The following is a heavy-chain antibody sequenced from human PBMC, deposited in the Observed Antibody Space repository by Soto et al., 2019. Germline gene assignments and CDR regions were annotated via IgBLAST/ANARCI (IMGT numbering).Heavy chain of an antibody. CDR1: GYTFTSYA. CDR2: INAGNGNT. Sequence: QVQLVQSGAEVKKPGASVKVSCKASGYTFTSYAMHWVRQAPGQRLEWMGWINAGNGNTKYSQKFQGRVTITRDTSASTAYMELSSLRSDDTAVYYCARSSVVVPAHYYMDVWGKGTTVTVSS. J-gene: IGHJ6*03. V-gene: IGHV1-3*01. CDR3: ARSSVVVPAHYYMDV. D-gene: IGHD2-2*01.